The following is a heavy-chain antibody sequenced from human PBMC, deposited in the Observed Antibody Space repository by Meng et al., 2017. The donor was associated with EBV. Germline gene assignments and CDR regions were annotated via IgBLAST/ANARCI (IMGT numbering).Heavy chain of an antibody. CDR2: ISSNSIDI. D-gene: IGHD2-8*01. J-gene: IGHJ4*02. Sequence: EVKLEESGGGLVKPGESLRLSCAASGFTLRSCSMNWVRLAPGKGLEWVSSISSNSIDIYYADLVKGRFTISRDNAKNSLFLQMNSLRAEDTAVYYCARDRTSNRFDYWGQGTLVTVSS. V-gene: IGHV3-21*01. CDR1: GFTLRSCS. CDR3: ARDRTSNRFDY.